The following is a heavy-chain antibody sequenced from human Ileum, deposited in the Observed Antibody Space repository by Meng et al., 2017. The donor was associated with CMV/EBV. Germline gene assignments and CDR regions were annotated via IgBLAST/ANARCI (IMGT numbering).Heavy chain of an antibody. D-gene: IGHD1-14*01. CDR3: ARDARDCRPEWYFDL. V-gene: IGHV4-34*01. J-gene: IGHJ2*01. CDR1: GVSFTGYY. CDR2: IYYSQRT. Sequence: GPFLPWGSLDLPFHFYGVSFTGYYWGGFRLPRGTPLEWLGSIYYSQRTYYNPSLTSRVTISVDSSKKQFSLMLRSVTAAATAVYYFARDARDCRPEWYFDLWGRGTLVTVSS.